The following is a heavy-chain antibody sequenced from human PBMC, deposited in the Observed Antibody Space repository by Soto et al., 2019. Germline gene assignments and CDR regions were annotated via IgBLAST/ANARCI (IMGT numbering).Heavy chain of an antibody. J-gene: IGHJ4*02. V-gene: IGHV1-18*01. CDR3: ARETHYDFRSGYYGSWDY. CDR1: GYTFTSYG. Sequence: GASVKVSCKASGYTFTSYGISWVRQAPGQGLEWMGWISAYNGNTNYAQKLQGRVTMTTDTSTSTAYMELRSLRSDDTAVYYCARETHYDFRSGYYGSWDYWGQGTLVPVSS. D-gene: IGHD3-3*01. CDR2: ISAYNGNT.